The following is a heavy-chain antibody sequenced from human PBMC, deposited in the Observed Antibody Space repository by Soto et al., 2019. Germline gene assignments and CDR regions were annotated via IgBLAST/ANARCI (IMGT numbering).Heavy chain of an antibody. D-gene: IGHD3-22*01. V-gene: IGHV3-23*01. CDR2: ISGSGDTT. Sequence: GGSLRLSCAASGFTFSNYAMGWVRQAPGRGLEWVSGISGSGDTTNHADTVKGRFTISRDNSKNTLYLQMSSLRAEDTAIYYCAGQRLITMIVVVDYWGQGTLVTVSS. CDR1: GFTFSNYA. J-gene: IGHJ4*02. CDR3: AGQRLITMIVVVDY.